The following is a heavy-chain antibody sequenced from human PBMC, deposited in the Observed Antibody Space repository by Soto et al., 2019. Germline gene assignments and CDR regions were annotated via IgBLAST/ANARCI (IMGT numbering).Heavy chain of an antibody. J-gene: IGHJ4*02. CDR3: ARRRYNWNDVFDY. Sequence: SETLSLTCTVSGGSISSYYWSWIRQPPGKGLEWIGYIYYSGSTNYNPSLKSRVTISVDTSKNQFSLKLGSVTAADTAVYYCARRRYNWNDVFDYWGQGTLVTVSS. CDR1: GGSISSYY. V-gene: IGHV4-59*08. D-gene: IGHD1-1*01. CDR2: IYYSGST.